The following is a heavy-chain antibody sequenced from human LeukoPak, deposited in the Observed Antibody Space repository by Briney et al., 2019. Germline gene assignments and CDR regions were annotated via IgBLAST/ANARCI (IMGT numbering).Heavy chain of an antibody. D-gene: IGHD2-21*02. J-gene: IGHJ4*02. CDR2: ISYDGSNK. CDR1: GFTFSSYG. CDR3: AKDLPPSAYCGGDCYPAD. V-gene: IGHV3-30*18. Sequence: PGGSLRLSCAASGFTFSSYGMHWVRQAPGKGLEWVAVISYDGSNKYYADSVKGRFTISRDNSKNTLYLQMNSLRAEDTAVYYCAKDLPPSAYCGGDCYPADWGQGTLVTVSS.